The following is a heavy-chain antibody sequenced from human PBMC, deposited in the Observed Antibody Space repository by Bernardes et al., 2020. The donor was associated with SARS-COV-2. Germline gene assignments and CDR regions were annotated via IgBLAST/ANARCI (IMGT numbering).Heavy chain of an antibody. CDR1: GSDFNNYGFTSYG. D-gene: IGHD3-10*01. CDR3: AVNTGNFYYGVDV. J-gene: IGHJ6*02. Sequence: ASVKVSCKTSGSDFNNYGFTSYGFSWVRQAPGQGLEWMGWITASNLNTDYAQNFRGRVTMTADTSTSTVYMELRSLRSDDTAMYYCAVNTGNFYYGVDVWGQGTTVTVSS. CDR2: ITASNLNT. V-gene: IGHV1-18*04.